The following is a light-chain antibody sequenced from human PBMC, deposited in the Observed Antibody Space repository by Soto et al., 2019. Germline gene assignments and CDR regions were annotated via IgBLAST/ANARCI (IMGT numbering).Light chain of an antibody. CDR1: SGSIASSY. CDR2: EDN. CDR3: QSYDSSNPYVV. J-gene: IGLJ2*01. Sequence: NFMLTQPHSVSESPGKTVTISCTRSSGSIASSYVQWYQQRPGSAPTTVIYEDNQRPSGVPDRFSGSIDSSSNSASLTISGLKTEDEADYYCQSYDSSNPYVVFGGGTKLTVL. V-gene: IGLV6-57*03.